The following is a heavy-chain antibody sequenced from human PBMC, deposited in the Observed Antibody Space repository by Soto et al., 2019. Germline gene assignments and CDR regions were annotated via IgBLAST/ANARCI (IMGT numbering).Heavy chain of an antibody. CDR2: ISAYNGNT. CDR3: ARVPHNFNWVPYGLDV. V-gene: IGHV1-18*04. D-gene: IGHD3-9*01. Sequence: QVQLVQSGAEVKKPGASVKVSCKASGNIFTSNGFSWVRQAPGQGPEWMGWISAYNGNTNYVQKYQGRVTMTTDTSTSTADMEQRSLRSDDTAVYYCARVPHNFNWVPYGLDVWGQGTTVIVSS. CDR1: GNIFTSNG. J-gene: IGHJ6*02.